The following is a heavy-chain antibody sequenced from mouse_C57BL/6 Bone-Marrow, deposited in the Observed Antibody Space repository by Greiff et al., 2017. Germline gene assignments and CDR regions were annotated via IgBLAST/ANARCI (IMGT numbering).Heavy chain of an antibody. CDR2: IDPKTGGT. Sequence: VQLQQSGAELVRPGASVTLSCKASGYTFTDYEMHWVKQTPVHGLEWIGAIDPKTGGTAYNQKFKGKAILTADKSSSTAYMELRSLTSEDSAVYYCTRGGATGYFDYWGQGTTLTVSS. CDR3: TRGGATGYFDY. CDR1: GYTFTDYE. V-gene: IGHV1-15*01. D-gene: IGHD1-1*01. J-gene: IGHJ2*01.